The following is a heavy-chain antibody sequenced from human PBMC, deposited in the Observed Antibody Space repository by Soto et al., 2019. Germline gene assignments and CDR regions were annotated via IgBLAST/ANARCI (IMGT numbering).Heavy chain of an antibody. CDR2: VNPADSDF. V-gene: IGHV5-51*01. D-gene: IGHD3-22*01. Sequence: GESLKISCKGSGYSFTSWIGWVRQMPGKGLEWMGIVNPADSDFRYSPSFQGQVTISADKSISTTYLQWSSLKASDTAMYYCVRPDSSGYYVNWGQGTLVTVSS. CDR3: VRPDSSGYYVN. J-gene: IGHJ4*02. CDR1: GYSFTSW.